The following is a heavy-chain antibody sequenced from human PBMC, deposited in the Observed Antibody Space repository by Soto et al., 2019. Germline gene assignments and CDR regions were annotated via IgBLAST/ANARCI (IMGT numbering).Heavy chain of an antibody. D-gene: IGHD3-22*01. CDR1: GGSISSSSYY. Sequence: QLQLQESGPGLVKPSETLSLTCTVSGGSISSSSYYWGWIRQPPGKGLEWFGSIYYSGSTYYNPSLKSRVTISVDTSKNQFSLKLSSVTAADTAVYYCARQREYYYDSRGAFDIWGQGTMVTVSS. CDR3: ARQREYYYDSRGAFDI. CDR2: IYYSGST. J-gene: IGHJ3*02. V-gene: IGHV4-39*01.